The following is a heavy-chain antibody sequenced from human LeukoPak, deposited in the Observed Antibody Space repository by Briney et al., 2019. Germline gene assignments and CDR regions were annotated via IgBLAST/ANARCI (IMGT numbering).Heavy chain of an antibody. D-gene: IGHD1-26*01. V-gene: IGHV4-59*08. CDR2: IYYSGST. CDR3: AEQIVGATAAYLYYFDY. J-gene: IGHJ4*02. Sequence: PSETLSLTCTVSGGSISSYYWSWIRQPPGKGLEWIGYIYYSGSTNYNPYLKSRVTISVDTSKNQFSLKLSSVTAADTAVYYCAEQIVGATAAYLYYFDYWGQGTLVTVSS. CDR1: GGSISSYY.